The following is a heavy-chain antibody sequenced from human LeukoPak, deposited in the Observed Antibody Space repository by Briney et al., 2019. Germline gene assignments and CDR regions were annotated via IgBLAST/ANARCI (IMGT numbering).Heavy chain of an antibody. V-gene: IGHV1-69*06. CDR3: ARGRPRGYSYGLSRYFDY. J-gene: IGHJ4*02. CDR2: IIPIFGTA. Sequence: ASVKVSCKASGGTFSSYAISWVRPAPGQGLEWMGGIIPIFGTANYAQKFQGRVTITADKSTSTAYMELSSLRSEDTAVYYCARGRPRGYSYGLSRYFDYWGQGTLVTVSS. D-gene: IGHD5-18*01. CDR1: GGTFSSYA.